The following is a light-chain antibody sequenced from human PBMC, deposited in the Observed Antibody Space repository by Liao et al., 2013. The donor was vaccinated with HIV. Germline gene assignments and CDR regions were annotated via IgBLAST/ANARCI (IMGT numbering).Light chain of an antibody. CDR1: NIGSKS. J-gene: IGLJ1*01. V-gene: IGLV3-21*04. Sequence: SYVLTQPPSVSVAPGKTARITCGGNNIGSKSVHWYQQKPGQAPVLVIYYDSDRPSGIPERFSGSNSGNTATLTISRVEAGDEADYYCQVWDSFSDHYVFGTGTKVTVL. CDR2: YDS. CDR3: QVWDSFSDHYV.